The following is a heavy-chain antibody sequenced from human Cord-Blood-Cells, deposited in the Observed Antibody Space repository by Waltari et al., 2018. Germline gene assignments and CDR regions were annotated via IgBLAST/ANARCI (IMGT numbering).Heavy chain of an antibody. CDR1: GYTFTSYY. Sequence: QVQLVQSGAEVKKPGASVKVSCKASGYTFTSYYMHWVRQAPGQGLEWMGIIHPHRATTSYAQEFQGRVTMTRDTSTSTVYMELSSLRSEDTAVYYCARVVGDPYYYFDYWGQGTLVTVSS. V-gene: IGHV1-46*01. J-gene: IGHJ4*02. D-gene: IGHD3-10*01. CDR2: IHPHRATT. CDR3: ARVVGDPYYYFDY.